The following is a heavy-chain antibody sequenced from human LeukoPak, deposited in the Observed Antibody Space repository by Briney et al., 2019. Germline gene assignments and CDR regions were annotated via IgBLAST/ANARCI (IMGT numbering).Heavy chain of an antibody. CDR1: GGTFNSFA. CDR2: IIPIFGTA. D-gene: IGHD3-22*01. V-gene: IGHV1-69*05. CDR3: ARARSPSSGYLLRDHNWFDP. J-gene: IGHJ5*02. Sequence: SVKVSCKASGGTFNSFAISWVRQAPGQGLEWMGGIIPIFGTANYAQKVQGRVTITTDESTTTAYMELSSLRSEDTAVYYCARARSPSSGYLLRDHNWFDPWGQGTLVTVSS.